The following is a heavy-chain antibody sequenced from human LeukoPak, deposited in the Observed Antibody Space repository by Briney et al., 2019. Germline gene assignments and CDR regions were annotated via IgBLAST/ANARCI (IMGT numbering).Heavy chain of an antibody. CDR3: AKDSLLWFGEAFDY. Sequence: GGSLRLSCAASGFTVSSNYMSWVRQAPGKGLEWVSVICSGGSTYYADSVKGRFTISRDNSKNTLYLQMNSLRAEDTAVYYCAKDSLLWFGEAFDYWGREPWSPSPQ. D-gene: IGHD3-10*01. CDR2: ICSGGST. J-gene: IGHJ4*02. CDR1: GFTVSSNY. V-gene: IGHV3-66*01.